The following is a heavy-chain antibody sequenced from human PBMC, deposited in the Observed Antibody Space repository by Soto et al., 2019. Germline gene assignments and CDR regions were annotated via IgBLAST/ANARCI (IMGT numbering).Heavy chain of an antibody. J-gene: IGHJ6*02. CDR1: GADINTYS. CDR2: IYTSASI. Sequence: SETLSLTCSVSGADINTYSWTWIRQPAGKGLEWIGRIYTSASINYNPSLKGRVTLSVDTSTNPVSLRLASVTAADTAIYYCARDREAGYNFHYGMDVWGQGTTVTVSS. D-gene: IGHD6-19*01. CDR3: ARDREAGYNFHYGMDV. V-gene: IGHV4-4*07.